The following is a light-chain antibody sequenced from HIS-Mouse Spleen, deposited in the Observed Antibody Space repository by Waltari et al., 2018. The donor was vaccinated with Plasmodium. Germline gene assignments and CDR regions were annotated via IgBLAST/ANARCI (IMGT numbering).Light chain of an antibody. V-gene: IGLV2-11*01. CDR2: DVS. CDR1: SSDVGGYNY. CDR3: CSYAGSYTWV. J-gene: IGLJ2*01. Sequence: QPGSVSGSPGQSITISCTGTSSDVGGYNYVSWYQQHPGKAPKLMIYDVSKRPSGVPDRFSCSKSGNTASLTISGLQAEDEADYYCCSYAGSYTWVFGGGTKLTVL.